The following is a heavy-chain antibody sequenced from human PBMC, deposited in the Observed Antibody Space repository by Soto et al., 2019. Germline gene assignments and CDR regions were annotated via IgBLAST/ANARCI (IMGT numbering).Heavy chain of an antibody. CDR1: GGSFSDYY. V-gene: IGHV4-34*01. Sequence: PSATLSLTCAVYGGSFSDYYWSWLRQTPEKGLEWIVEINHSGDTKYNPSLESRVTISVDTSKSQFSLKLNSVTAADTAVYYCARTGGMDVWGQGATVTVSS. J-gene: IGHJ6*02. CDR3: ARTGGMDV. CDR2: INHSGDT.